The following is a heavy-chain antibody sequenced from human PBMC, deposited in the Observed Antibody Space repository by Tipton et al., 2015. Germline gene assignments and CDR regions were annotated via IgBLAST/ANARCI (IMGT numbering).Heavy chain of an antibody. D-gene: IGHD2-8*02. CDR1: GVSISSYY. Sequence: LRLSCRVSGVSISSYYWSWVRQPPGKGLEWIAFISKSGSANYNPALMSRVTMSVDMSKNHFSLMLKSVTAADTAVYYCARGSGQRGMADWGQGTTVSVPS. J-gene: IGHJ6*02. CDR3: ARGSGQRGMAD. CDR2: ISKSGSA. V-gene: IGHV4-59*01.